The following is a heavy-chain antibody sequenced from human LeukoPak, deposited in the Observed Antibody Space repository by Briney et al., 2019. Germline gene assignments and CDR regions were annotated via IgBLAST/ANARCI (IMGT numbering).Heavy chain of an antibody. CDR2: IKQDGSEK. V-gene: IGHV3-7*03. CDR3: ASARFGTKWFGEFNYYFDY. D-gene: IGHD3-10*01. Sequence: GGSLRLSCAASGFTFSSYWMSWVRQAPGKGLKWVANIKQDGSEKYYVDSVKGRFTISRDNAKNSLYLQMNSLRAEDTAVYYCASARFGTKWFGEFNYYFDYWGQGTLVTVSS. J-gene: IGHJ4*02. CDR1: GFTFSSYW.